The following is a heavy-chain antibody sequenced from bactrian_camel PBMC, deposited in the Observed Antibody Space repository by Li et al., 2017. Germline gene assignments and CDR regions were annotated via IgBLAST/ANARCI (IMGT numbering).Heavy chain of an antibody. CDR3: VADWRDNCASYPDMVSWRY. CDR1: GNTYSRYC. V-gene: IGHV3S6*01. J-gene: IGHJ4*01. D-gene: IGHD1*01. Sequence: HVQLVESGGDSVQAGGSLRLSCAASGNTYSRYCMAWFRQAPGKEREGVVAACNGGRDTYYSDPVKDRFTLSKDNAGKSLYLRMNSVQPSDAAMYYCVADWRDNCASYPDMVSWRYRGLGTQVTVST. CDR2: ACNGGRDT.